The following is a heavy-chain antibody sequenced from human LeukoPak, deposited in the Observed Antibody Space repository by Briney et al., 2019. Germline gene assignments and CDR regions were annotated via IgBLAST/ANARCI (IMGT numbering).Heavy chain of an antibody. Sequence: GGSLRLSCAASGFTFSSYWMHWVRQAPGKGLVWVSNINSDGSDIKYADSVKGRFTISRDNAKNTLYLQMNSLRVEDTAVYYCARVTVVAATNYWGQGTLVVVSS. CDR1: GFTFSSYW. J-gene: IGHJ4*02. V-gene: IGHV3-74*03. CDR3: ARVTVVAATNY. CDR2: INSDGSDI. D-gene: IGHD2-15*01.